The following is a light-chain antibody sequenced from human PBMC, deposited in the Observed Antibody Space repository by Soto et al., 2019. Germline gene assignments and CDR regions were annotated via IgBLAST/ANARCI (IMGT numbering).Light chain of an antibody. CDR3: QQRNIWPPVT. CDR2: GAF. V-gene: IGKV3D-20*02. J-gene: IGKJ5*01. CDR1: QSVSSSY. Sequence: EIVFTQSPCTLSLSPGERATLSCRASQSVSSSYLAWYQQKPGQAPRLLIYGAFNRAAGIPARFSGSGSGTDFTLTISSLEPEDSAVYYCQQRNIWPPVTFGQGTRLEIK.